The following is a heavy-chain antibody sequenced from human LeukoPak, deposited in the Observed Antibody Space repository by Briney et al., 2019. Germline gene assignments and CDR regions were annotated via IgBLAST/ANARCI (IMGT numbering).Heavy chain of an antibody. CDR1: GFTFSSYA. CDR3: AKDLDSSGYYYDY. Sequence: GASLRLSCAASGFTFSSYAMSWVRQAPGKGLEWVSAISGSGGSTYYADSVKGRFTISRDNSKNTLYLQMNSLRAEDTAVYYCAKDLDSSGYYYDYWGQGTLVTVSS. V-gene: IGHV3-23*01. D-gene: IGHD3-22*01. J-gene: IGHJ4*02. CDR2: ISGSGGST.